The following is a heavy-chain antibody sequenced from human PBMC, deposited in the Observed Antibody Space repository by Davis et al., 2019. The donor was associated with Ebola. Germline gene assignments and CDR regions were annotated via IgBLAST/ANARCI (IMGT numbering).Heavy chain of an antibody. D-gene: IGHD3-3*01. Sequence: ASVKVSCKASGYTFTSYGISWVRQAPGQGLEWMGWISAYNGNTNYAQKLQGRVTMTTDTSTSTAYMELRSLRSDDTAVYYCARSARRITIFGVVIIGFNHGDYWGQGTLVTVSS. CDR3: ARSARRITIFGVVIIGFNHGDY. CDR1: GYTFTSYG. CDR2: ISAYNGNT. J-gene: IGHJ4*02. V-gene: IGHV1-18*04.